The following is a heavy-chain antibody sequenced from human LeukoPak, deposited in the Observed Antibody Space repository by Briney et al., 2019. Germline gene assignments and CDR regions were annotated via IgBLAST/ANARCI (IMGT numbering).Heavy chain of an antibody. CDR2: SNDSGGT. D-gene: IGHD3-3*01. J-gene: IGHJ4*02. CDR1: GGTFSGYY. CDR3: ARHLSTRIFGVVIQEEFDY. V-gene: IGHV4-34*01. Sequence: PSETLSLTCAVYGGTFSGYYWSWIRQPPGKRLEWVGESNDSGGTNYNPSLKSRVTMSVDTSKNQFSLKLSSVTAADTAVYYCARHLSTRIFGVVIQEEFDYWGQGTLVTVSS.